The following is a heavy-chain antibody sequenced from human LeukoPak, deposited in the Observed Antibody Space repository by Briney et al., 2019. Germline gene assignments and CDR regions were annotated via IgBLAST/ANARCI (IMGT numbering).Heavy chain of an antibody. CDR3: ASSYYDSSGYHSTDY. J-gene: IGHJ4*02. CDR1: GYTFTSYY. CDR2: INPSGGST. Sequence: ASVKVSCKASGYTFTSYYMHWVRQAPGQGLEWMGIINPSGGSTSYAQKFQGRVTMTRDTSTSTVYMELRSLRSDDTAVYYCASSYYDSSGYHSTDYWGQGTLVTVSS. V-gene: IGHV1-46*01. D-gene: IGHD3-22*01.